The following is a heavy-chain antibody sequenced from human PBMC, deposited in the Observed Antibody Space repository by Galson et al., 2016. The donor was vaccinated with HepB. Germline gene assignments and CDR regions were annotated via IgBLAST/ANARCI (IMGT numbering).Heavy chain of an antibody. CDR3: ARYLRSHGYYVTDV. V-gene: IGHV2-70*01. CDR2: IDWHGNK. J-gene: IGHJ6*02. D-gene: IGHD4-17*01. Sequence: PALVKPTQTLTMTCTFSGFSLSTSGMAVSWIRQLPGKALEWLAVIDWHGNKFYSPSLTTRLTISKDTSKNQVVLTLTNMDPVDTATYFCARYLRSHGYYVTDVWGQGTTVTGSS. CDR1: GFSLSTSGMA.